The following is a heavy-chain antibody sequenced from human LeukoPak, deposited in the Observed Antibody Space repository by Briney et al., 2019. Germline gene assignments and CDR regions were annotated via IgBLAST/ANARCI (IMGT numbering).Heavy chain of an antibody. J-gene: IGHJ4*02. CDR1: GYSFTSYW. CDR3: ARPQAYSNYGIDY. V-gene: IGHV5-51*01. D-gene: IGHD4-11*01. CDR2: IYPGDSDT. Sequence: GESLKISCKGSGYSFTSYWIGWVRQMPGKGLEWMGIIYPGDSDTRYSPSFQGQVSISADKSISTAYLQWSSLKASDTAMHYCARPQAYSNYGIDYWGQGTLVTVSS.